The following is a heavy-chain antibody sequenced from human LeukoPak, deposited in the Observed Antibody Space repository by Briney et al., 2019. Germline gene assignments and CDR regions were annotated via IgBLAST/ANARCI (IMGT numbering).Heavy chain of an antibody. CDR3: ATHHSHTNWYFDL. CDR2: ISSSSSYI. CDR1: GFTFSSYS. Sequence: GGSLRLSCAASGFTFSSYSMNWVRQAPGKGLEWGSSISSSSSYIYYADSVKGRFTISRDNAKNSLYLQMNSLRAEDTAVYYCATHHSHTNWYFDLWGRGTLVTVSS. D-gene: IGHD1-14*01. J-gene: IGHJ2*01. V-gene: IGHV3-21*01.